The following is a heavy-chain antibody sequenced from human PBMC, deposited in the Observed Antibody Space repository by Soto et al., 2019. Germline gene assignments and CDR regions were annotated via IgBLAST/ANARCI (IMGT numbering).Heavy chain of an antibody. Sequence: ASVKVSCKVSVYTLTELSMHWGRQAPGKGLEWMGGFDPEDGETIYAQKFQGRVTMTEDTSTDTAYMELSSLRSEDTAVYYCAIFPISIAAARFDYWGQGTLVTVSS. V-gene: IGHV1-24*01. D-gene: IGHD6-13*01. J-gene: IGHJ4*02. CDR3: AIFPISIAAARFDY. CDR2: FDPEDGET. CDR1: VYTLTELS.